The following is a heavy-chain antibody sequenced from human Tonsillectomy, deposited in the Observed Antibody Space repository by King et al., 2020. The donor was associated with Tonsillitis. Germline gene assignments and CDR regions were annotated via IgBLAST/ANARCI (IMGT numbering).Heavy chain of an antibody. CDR3: ARTWQLAPFDN. CDR2: IYYSGST. Sequence: VQLQESGPGLVKPSETLSLTCTVSGGSISSYYWSWIRQPPGKGLEWIGYIYYSGSTNYNPSLKSRVTISVDTSKNQFSLKLSSVTAADTAVYYCARTWQLAPFDNWGQGALVTVSS. J-gene: IGHJ4*02. D-gene: IGHD6-13*01. CDR1: GGSISSYY. V-gene: IGHV4-59*01.